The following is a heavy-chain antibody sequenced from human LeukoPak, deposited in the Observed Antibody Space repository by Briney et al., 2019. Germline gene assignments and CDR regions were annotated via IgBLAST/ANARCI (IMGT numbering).Heavy chain of an antibody. CDR2: IYHSGST. J-gene: IGHJ5*02. D-gene: IGHD1-26*01. CDR1: GGSISSSSYY. CDR3: ARDGTSSGSYEWMLDP. Sequence: SETLSLTCTVSGGSISSSSYYWGWIRQPPGKGLEWIGYIYHSGSTYYNPSLKSRVTISVDRSKNQFSLKLSSVTAADTAVYYCARDGTSSGSYEWMLDPWGQGTLVTVSS. V-gene: IGHV4-39*07.